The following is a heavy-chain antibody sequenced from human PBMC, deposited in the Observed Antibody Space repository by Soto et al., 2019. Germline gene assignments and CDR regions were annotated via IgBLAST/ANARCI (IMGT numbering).Heavy chain of an antibody. CDR2: ISYDGSNK. D-gene: IGHD2-21*01. CDR1: GFTFSSYA. J-gene: IGHJ5*02. Sequence: QVQLVESGGGVVQPGRSLRLSCAASGFTFSSYAMHWVRQAPGKGPEWVAVISYDGSNKYYADSVKGRFTISRDNSKNPLYLQMNSLRAEDTAVYYCASGGRDWNWFDPWGQGTLVTVSS. CDR3: ASGGRDWNWFDP. V-gene: IGHV3-30-3*01.